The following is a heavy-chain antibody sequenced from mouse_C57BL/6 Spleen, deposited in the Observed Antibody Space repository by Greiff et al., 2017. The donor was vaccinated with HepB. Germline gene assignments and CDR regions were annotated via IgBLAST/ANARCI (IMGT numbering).Heavy chain of an antibody. V-gene: IGHV1-39*01. CDR3: ARTLITTVERYFDV. CDR1: GYSFTDYN. CDR2: INPNYGTT. J-gene: IGHJ1*03. D-gene: IGHD1-1*01. Sequence: SGYSFTDYNMNWVKQSNGKSLEWIGVINPNYGTTSYNQKFKGKATLTVDQSSSTAYMQLNSLTSEDSAVYYCARTLITTVERYFDVWGTGTTVTVSS.